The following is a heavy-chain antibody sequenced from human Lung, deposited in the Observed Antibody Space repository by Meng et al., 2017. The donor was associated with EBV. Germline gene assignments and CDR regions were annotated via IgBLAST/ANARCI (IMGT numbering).Heavy chain of an antibody. CDR2: IYYSGKT. CDR3: ARVPYGSGVDY. J-gene: IGHJ4*02. CDR1: GGSVSSGGSY. V-gene: IGHV4-31*11. D-gene: IGHD3-10*01. Sequence: QVQLQESGPGLVKPSQTLSLTWAVSGGSVSSGGSYWGWIRQSPGKGLEWIGYIYYSGKTYYTPSLKSRVTISVDTSKNQFSLKLNSMTATDTAVYYCARVPYGSGVDYWGQGILVTVSS.